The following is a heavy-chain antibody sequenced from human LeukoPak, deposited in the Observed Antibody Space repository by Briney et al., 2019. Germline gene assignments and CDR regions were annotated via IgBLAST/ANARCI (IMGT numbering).Heavy chain of an antibody. CDR2: VYAGGTSA. CDR1: GFNFGGFA. J-gene: IGHJ6*03. D-gene: IGHD5-12*01. CDR3: ARAYSGYENYYYYYYMDV. V-gene: IGHV3-23*03. Sequence: GGSLRLSCTASGFNFGGFAMAWVRQAPGRGLDWVSGVYAGGTSAKYPDSVKGRFTVSRDNSKNTLYLQMNNLRVDDTAVYYCARAYSGYENYYYYYYMDVWGKGTTVTVSS.